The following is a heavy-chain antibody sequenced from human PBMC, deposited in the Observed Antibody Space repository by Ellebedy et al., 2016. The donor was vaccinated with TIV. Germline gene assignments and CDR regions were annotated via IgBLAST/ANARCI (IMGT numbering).Heavy chain of an antibody. Sequence: GGSLRLSCAVSGFTSSHAWMNWVRQAPGKGLEWVGRIRDKTDRGATDYAAPVKGRFTISRDDSKNTLYLQMNSLRTEDTGVYYCTTLSNDYWRVYYYGTDVWGPGTTVTVSS. CDR1: GFTSSHAW. CDR2: IRDKTDRGAT. D-gene: IGHD3/OR15-3a*01. CDR3: TTLSNDYWRVYYYGTDV. J-gene: IGHJ6*02. V-gene: IGHV3-15*07.